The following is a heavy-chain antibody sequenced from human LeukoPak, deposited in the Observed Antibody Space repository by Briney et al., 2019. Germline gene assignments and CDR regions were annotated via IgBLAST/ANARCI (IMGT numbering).Heavy chain of an antibody. D-gene: IGHD6-6*01. V-gene: IGHV3-23*01. Sequence: GGSLRLSCAASGFTFSSYAMSWVRQAPGKGLEWVSAIGGSGGSTYYADSVKGRFTISRDNSKNTLYLQMNSLRAEDTAVYYCAKHSRSSIDAFDIWGQGTMVTVSS. J-gene: IGHJ3*02. CDR2: IGGSGGST. CDR3: AKHSRSSIDAFDI. CDR1: GFTFSSYA.